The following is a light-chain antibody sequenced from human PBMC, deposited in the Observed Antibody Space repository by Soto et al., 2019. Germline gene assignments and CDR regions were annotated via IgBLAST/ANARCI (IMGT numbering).Light chain of an antibody. V-gene: IGKV1-39*01. CDR1: QAINKN. CDR2: STS. CDR3: QQSFKTPYT. Sequence: DIQMTESPPSLSASVGDRVTISCRASQAINKNLNWYQLKEGQAPKLLIYSTSEFQPGVPSRFSGSLSETEISLTITGLQSDDSATYFCQQSFKTPYTFGLGT. J-gene: IGKJ2*01.